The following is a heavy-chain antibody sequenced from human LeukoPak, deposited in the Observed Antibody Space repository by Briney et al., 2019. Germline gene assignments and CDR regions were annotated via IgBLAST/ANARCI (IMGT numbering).Heavy chain of an antibody. D-gene: IGHD6-13*01. CDR1: GYTFTSYD. Sequence: GASVKVSCKASGYTFTSYDINWVRQATGQGLEWMGWMNPNSGNTGYAQKFQGRVTITRNTSISTAYMELSSLRSEDTAVYYCARDGDSSSFYYYWGQGTLVTVSS. J-gene: IGHJ4*02. CDR3: ARDGDSSSFYYY. V-gene: IGHV1-8*03. CDR2: MNPNSGNT.